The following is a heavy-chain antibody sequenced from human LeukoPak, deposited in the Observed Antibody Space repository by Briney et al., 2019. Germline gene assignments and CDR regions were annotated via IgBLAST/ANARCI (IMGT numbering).Heavy chain of an antibody. CDR1: GFTFDDYA. D-gene: IGHD5-18*01. CDR2: ISWNSGSI. CDR3: ARSIRGIQLGDYFDY. Sequence: GRSLRLSCAASGFTFDDYAMHWVRQAPGKGLEWVSGISWNSGSIGYADSVKGRFTISRDNAKNSLYLQMNSLRAEDTALYYCARSIRGIQLGDYFDYWGQGTLVTVSS. V-gene: IGHV3-9*01. J-gene: IGHJ4*02.